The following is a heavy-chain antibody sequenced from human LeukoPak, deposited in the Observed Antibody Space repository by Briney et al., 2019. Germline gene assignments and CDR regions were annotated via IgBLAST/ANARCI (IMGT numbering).Heavy chain of an antibody. V-gene: IGHV3-74*01. CDR3: ARDGAAYDFWSGYYVTEYNWFDP. D-gene: IGHD3-3*01. CDR2: INSDGRST. J-gene: IGHJ5*02. CDR1: GFTFSSYW. Sequence: GGSLRLSCAASGFTFSSYWMHWVRQAPGKGLVWVSRINSDGRSTSYADPVKGRFTISRDKAKNTLYLQMNSMRAEDTAVYYCARDGAAYDFWSGYYVTEYNWFDPWGQGTLVTVSS.